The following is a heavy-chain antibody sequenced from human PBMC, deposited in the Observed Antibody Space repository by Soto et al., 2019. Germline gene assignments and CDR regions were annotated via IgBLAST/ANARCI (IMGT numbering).Heavy chain of an antibody. D-gene: IGHD3-22*01. CDR1: GFTFSEAW. CDR2: IKSKTHGGTP. Sequence: GGSLRLSWAGSGFTFSEAWINWVRQAPGKGLEWVGRIKSKTHGGTPDYAAPVKGRFAISRDDSKNMVYLQMNSLKTEDTGIYYCTTDSYSSIIVVRFDYWGHGTLVTVSS. CDR3: TTDSYSSIIVVRFDY. V-gene: IGHV3-15*07. J-gene: IGHJ4*01.